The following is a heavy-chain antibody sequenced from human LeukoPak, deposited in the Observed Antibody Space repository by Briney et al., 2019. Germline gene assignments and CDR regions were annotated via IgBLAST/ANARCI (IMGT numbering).Heavy chain of an antibody. Sequence: PSETLSLTCSVSGGSISNYYWGWIRQPPGKGLEWIGNIFYSGSTYYSPSLKSRVTISLDTSRNQFSLKLNSVTAADTAVYYCAKSNGYGLVDIWGQGTMVTVSS. J-gene: IGHJ3*02. CDR2: IFYSGST. CDR1: GGSISNYY. CDR3: AKSNGYGLVDI. D-gene: IGHD3-10*01. V-gene: IGHV4-39*07.